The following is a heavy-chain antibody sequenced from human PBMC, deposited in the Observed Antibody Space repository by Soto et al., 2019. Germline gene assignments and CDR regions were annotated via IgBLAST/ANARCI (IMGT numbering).Heavy chain of an antibody. CDR2: ISAYNSNT. J-gene: IGHJ4*02. V-gene: IGHV1-18*01. Sequence: ASLKVSCKASAYTFTSYGISWVRQAPGQGLEWMGWISAYNSNTNYAQNLQGRVTMTTDTSTSTAYMELRSLRSDDTAVYYCARIAFGYFDSWGQGTLVTVSS. CDR3: ARIAFGYFDS. CDR1: AYTFTSYG. D-gene: IGHD3-16*01.